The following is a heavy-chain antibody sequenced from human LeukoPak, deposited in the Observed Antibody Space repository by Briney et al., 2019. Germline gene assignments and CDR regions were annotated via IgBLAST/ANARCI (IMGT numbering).Heavy chain of an antibody. CDR1: GYSFPNYW. CDR3: ARGFYYMDV. V-gene: IGHV5-51*01. J-gene: IGHJ6*03. CDR2: IYPGDSDT. Sequence: GESLKIYCKGSGYSFPNYWIVWVRQMPGKGLEWMGVIYPGDSDTRYSPSFQGQVTISADKSISTAYLQWSSLKASDTAMYYCARGFYYMDVWGKGTTVTVSS.